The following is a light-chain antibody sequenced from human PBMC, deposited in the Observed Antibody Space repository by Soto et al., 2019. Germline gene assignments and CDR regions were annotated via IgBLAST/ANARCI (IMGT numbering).Light chain of an antibody. CDR3: QQYDRSLFT. CDR1: QSVSSSY. Sequence: EIVLTQSPDTLSLSPGERATLSCRASQSVSSSYLAWYQQRPGQAPRLLIYAGSTRDVGGPDRFSGSGSGTDFTLTISRLEPEDYAVYYCQQYDRSLFTFGPGTKVDVK. V-gene: IGKV3-20*01. CDR2: AGS. J-gene: IGKJ3*01.